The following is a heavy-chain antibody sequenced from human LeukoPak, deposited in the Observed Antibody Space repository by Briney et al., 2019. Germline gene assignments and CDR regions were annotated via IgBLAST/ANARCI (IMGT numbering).Heavy chain of an antibody. D-gene: IGHD1-26*01. J-gene: IGHJ6*03. CDR1: GLTFSNKW. V-gene: IGHV3-74*03. CDR2: LNSDGSNT. CDR3: ARGLPSGSWAGHDMGV. Sequence: PGVSLRLSCAAYGLTFSNKWMEWVRQAPGSGRVWVSHLNSDGSNTTYADSVKGRFTISRDNARNTLDLQMSSLRDEDTAVYACARGLPSGSWAGHDMGVWGTVTTVT.